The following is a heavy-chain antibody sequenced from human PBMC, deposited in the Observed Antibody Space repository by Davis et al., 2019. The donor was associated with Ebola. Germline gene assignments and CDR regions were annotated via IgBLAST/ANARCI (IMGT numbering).Heavy chain of an antibody. V-gene: IGHV1-69*04. J-gene: IGHJ4*02. CDR2: IIPILGIA. D-gene: IGHD3-10*01. CDR1: GYIFTSYA. CDR3: ARGASWGSGSYINY. Sequence: AASVKVSCKASGYIFTSYAMHWVRQAPGQRLEWMGRIIPILGIANYAQKFQGRVTITADKSTSTAYMELSSLRSEDTAVYYCARGASWGSGSYINYWGQGTLVTVSS.